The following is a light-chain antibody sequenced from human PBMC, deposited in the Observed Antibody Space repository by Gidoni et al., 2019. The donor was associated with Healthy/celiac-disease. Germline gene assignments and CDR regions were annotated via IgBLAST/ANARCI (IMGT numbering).Light chain of an antibody. CDR3: QQYNNWPQT. Sequence: IGMTQSLATLSASQGERATISGRGSQSVSSNLAWYQQKPGQAPRLLIYGASTRATGIPARFSGSGSGTEFTLPISSLQSEDFAVFYCQQYNNWPQTFGQGTKVEIK. CDR2: GAS. J-gene: IGKJ1*01. V-gene: IGKV3-15*01. CDR1: QSVSSN.